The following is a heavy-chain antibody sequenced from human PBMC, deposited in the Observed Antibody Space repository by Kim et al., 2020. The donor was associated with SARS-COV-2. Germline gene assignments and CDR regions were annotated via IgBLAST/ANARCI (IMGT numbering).Heavy chain of an antibody. CDR1: GFTVSSNY. J-gene: IGHJ6*02. CDR2: IYSGGST. Sequence: GGSLRLSCAASGFTVSSNYMSWVLQAPGKGLEWVSVIYSGGSTYYADSVKGRFTISRHNSKNTLYLQMNSLRAEDTAVYYCARDTRAAAGRGGFYYYYGMDVWGQGTTVTVSS. D-gene: IGHD6-13*01. CDR3: ARDTRAAAGRGGFYYYYGMDV. V-gene: IGHV3-53*04.